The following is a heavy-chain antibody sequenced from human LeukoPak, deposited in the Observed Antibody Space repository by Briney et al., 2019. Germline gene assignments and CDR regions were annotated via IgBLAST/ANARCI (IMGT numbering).Heavy chain of an antibody. CDR1: GFTFSSFS. CDR3: ARDLKDSSGYNDAFDI. D-gene: IGHD3-22*01. V-gene: IGHV3-21*01. Sequence: GGSLRLSCAASGFTFSSFSMNWVRQAPGKGLEWVSSISSSSSYIYYADSVKGRFTISRDNAKNSLYLQMNSLRAEDTAVYYCARDLKDSSGYNDAFDIWGQGTMVTVSS. J-gene: IGHJ3*02. CDR2: ISSSSSYI.